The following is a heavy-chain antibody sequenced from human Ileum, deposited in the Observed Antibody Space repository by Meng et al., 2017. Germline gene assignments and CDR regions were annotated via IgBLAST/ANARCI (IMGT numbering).Heavy chain of an antibody. D-gene: IGHD2-15*01. CDR3: ARDKGVVVLFDF. J-gene: IGHJ4*02. V-gene: IGHV4-39*07. CDR2: IYHVGST. Sequence: SETLSLTCTVSGDSISGSSSFWGWVRQAPGKGLEWIASIYHVGSTYYNPSLQSRVTISVDTSNNQFSLKLSSVTAADTALYYCARDKGVVVLFDFWGQGTLVPVSS. CDR1: GDSISGSSSF.